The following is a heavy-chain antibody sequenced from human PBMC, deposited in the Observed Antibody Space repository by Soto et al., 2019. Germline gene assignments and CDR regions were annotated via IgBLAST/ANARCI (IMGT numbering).Heavy chain of an antibody. Sequence: QVQLQESGPGLVKPSETLSLTCNVSGGSVSSGSYYWSWIRQPPGKGLEWIGYIYYSGSTNYNPSLKSRVTISVDTSKNQFSLKRISVTAADTAVYYCARTGRGVYYFDYWGQGTLVTVSS. CDR1: GGSVSSGSYY. CDR3: ARTGRGVYYFDY. V-gene: IGHV4-61*01. CDR2: IYYSGST. J-gene: IGHJ4*02. D-gene: IGHD3-10*01.